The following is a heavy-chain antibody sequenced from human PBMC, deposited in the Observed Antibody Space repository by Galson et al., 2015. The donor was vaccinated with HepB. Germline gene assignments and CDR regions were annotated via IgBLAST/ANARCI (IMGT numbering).Heavy chain of an antibody. Sequence: SVKVSCKASGYTFTSYGISWVRQAPGQGLEWMGWISGYNSIKNYAQKFQGRVTMTTATSTSTASMELRSLRSDDTAVYYCAREGFSAYDYAGYYYYGMDVWGQGTTVTVSS. V-gene: IGHV1-18*01. CDR2: ISGYNSIK. CDR1: GYTFTSYG. D-gene: IGHD5-12*01. CDR3: AREGFSAYDYAGYYYYGMDV. J-gene: IGHJ6*02.